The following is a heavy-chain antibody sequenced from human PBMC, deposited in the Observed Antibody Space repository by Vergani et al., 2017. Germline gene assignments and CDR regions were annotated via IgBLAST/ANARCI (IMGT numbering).Heavy chain of an antibody. D-gene: IGHD3-9*01. Sequence: QVQVVQSGAEVKKSGASVKVSCKTSGYTFSNYYMHWVRQAPGQGLEWMGIINPSGGHTNYAQQFQGRVTMTRDTSTRTVYMELSSLRSEATAIYYCARGDYGILTGYRYWGQGTLVTVSA. CDR1: GYTFSNYY. CDR2: INPSGGHT. J-gene: IGHJ4*02. CDR3: ARGDYGILTGYRY. V-gene: IGHV1-46*03.